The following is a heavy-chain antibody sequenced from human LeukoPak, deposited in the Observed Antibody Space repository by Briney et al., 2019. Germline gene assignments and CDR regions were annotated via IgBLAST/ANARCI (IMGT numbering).Heavy chain of an antibody. D-gene: IGHD3-3*01. Sequence: PSETLSLTCAVYGGSFSGYYWSWIRQPPGKGLEWIGETNHSGSTNYNPSLKSRVTISVDTSKNQFSLKLSSVTAADTAVYYCARGLRFLEWYTRTYYFDYWGQGTLVTVSS. V-gene: IGHV4-34*01. CDR1: GGSFSGYY. J-gene: IGHJ4*02. CDR3: ARGLRFLEWYTRTYYFDY. CDR2: TNHSGST.